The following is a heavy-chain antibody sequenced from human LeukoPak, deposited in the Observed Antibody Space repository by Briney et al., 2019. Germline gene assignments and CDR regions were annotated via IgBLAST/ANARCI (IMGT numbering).Heavy chain of an antibody. Sequence: PPETLSPTCAVTGGSITSDYWSWIRQPPGKRLEWLGFISHSGSSNYNPSLKSRVTMSVDTSKTQFSLRLSSVTAADTAIYYCARVRGAVDALGWFDPWGQGTLVTVSS. CDR2: ISHSGSS. V-gene: IGHV4-59*01. J-gene: IGHJ5*02. CDR3: ARVRGAVDALGWFDP. D-gene: IGHD1-26*01. CDR1: GGSITSDY.